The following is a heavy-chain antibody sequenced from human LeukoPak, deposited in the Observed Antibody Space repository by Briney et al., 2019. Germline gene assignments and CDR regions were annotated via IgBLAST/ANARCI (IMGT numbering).Heavy chain of an antibody. J-gene: IGHJ4*02. Sequence: GGSLRLSCAASGFTFSSYGMHWVRQAPGKGLEWVAFIRYDGSNKYYADSVKGRFTISRDNSKNTLYLQMNSLRAEDTAVYYCAKDGRRYCSGGSCFHFDYRGQGTLVTVSS. CDR3: AKDGRRYCSGGSCFHFDY. V-gene: IGHV3-30*02. CDR2: IRYDGSNK. CDR1: GFTFSSYG. D-gene: IGHD2-15*01.